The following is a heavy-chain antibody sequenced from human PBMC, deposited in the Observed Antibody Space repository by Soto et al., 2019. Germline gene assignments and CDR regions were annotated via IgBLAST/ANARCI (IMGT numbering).Heavy chain of an antibody. CDR3: AREDYDSSGYYYVGY. V-gene: IGHV4-30-4*01. J-gene: IGHJ4*02. CDR2: IYYSGST. CDR1: GGSISSGDYY. D-gene: IGHD3-22*01. Sequence: SETLSLTCTVSGGSISSGDYYWSWIRQPPGKGLEWIGYIYYSGSTYYNPSLKSRVTISVDTSKNQFSLKLSSVAAADTAVYYCAREDYDSSGYYYVGYWGQGTLVTVSS.